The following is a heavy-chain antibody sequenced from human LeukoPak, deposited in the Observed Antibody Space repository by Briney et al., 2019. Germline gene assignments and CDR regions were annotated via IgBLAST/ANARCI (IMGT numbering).Heavy chain of an antibody. CDR3: ARHGQTREAFDI. V-gene: IGHV4-61*02. CDR1: GGSISSGSYY. Sequence: SETLSLTCTVSGGSISSGSYYWSWIRQPAGKGLEWIGRIYTSGSTNYNPSLKSRVAISVDTSKNQFSLKLSSVTAADTAVYYCARHGQTREAFDIRGQGTMVTVSS. D-gene: IGHD3/OR15-3a*01. J-gene: IGHJ3*02. CDR2: IYTSGST.